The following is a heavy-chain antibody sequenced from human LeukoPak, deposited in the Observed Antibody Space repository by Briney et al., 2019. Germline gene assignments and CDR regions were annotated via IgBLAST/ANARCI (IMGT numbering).Heavy chain of an antibody. CDR2: ITPYNGNT. CDR1: GYTFIGYS. D-gene: IGHD4-23*01. V-gene: IGHV1-18*01. Sequence: GASVKVPCKASGYTFIGYSISWVRQAPGHGLEWMGWITPYNGNTNYVQNFQGRVTMTTDTSTSTAYMELRSLRSDDTAVYYCAREYGGNPGLFGYWGQGTLVTVSS. J-gene: IGHJ4*02. CDR3: AREYGGNPGLFGY.